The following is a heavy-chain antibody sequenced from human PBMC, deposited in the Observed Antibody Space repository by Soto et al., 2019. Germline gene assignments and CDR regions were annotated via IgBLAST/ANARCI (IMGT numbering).Heavy chain of an antibody. CDR1: GDSITSGSYS. V-gene: IGHV4-30-2*01. CDR3: AIGGALSPYCNVYPAF. Sequence: SETLSLTCSVSGDSITSGSYSWSWIRQAPGKGLEWIGNIHVTGSTSFSPSLKRRLSMSVDTSQNQCALFVDSVMAAATAVYYCAIGGALSPYCNVYPAFWCQGALVTASS. D-gene: IGHD2-2*01. J-gene: IGHJ4*02. CDR2: IHVTGST.